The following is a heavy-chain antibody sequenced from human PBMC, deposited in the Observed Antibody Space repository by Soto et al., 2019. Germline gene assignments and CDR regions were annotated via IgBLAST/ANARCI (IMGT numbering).Heavy chain of an antibody. J-gene: IGHJ4*02. V-gene: IGHV1-3*01. CDR3: ARGVYYDSSGYPPDQYYFDY. CDR2: INAGNGNT. D-gene: IGHD3-22*01. Sequence: ASVKVSCKASGYTFTSYAMHWVRQAPGQRLEWMGWINAGNGNTKYSQKFQGRVTITRDTSASTAYMELSSLRSEDTAVYYCARGVYYDSSGYPPDQYYFDYWGQGTLVTVSS. CDR1: GYTFTSYA.